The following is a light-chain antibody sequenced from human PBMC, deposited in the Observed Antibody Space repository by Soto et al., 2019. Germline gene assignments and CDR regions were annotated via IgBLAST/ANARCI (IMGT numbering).Light chain of an antibody. CDR2: GAS. CDR3: HQYGSSPFLT. CDR1: QSVSSSF. J-gene: IGKJ2*01. Sequence: EIVLTQSPGTLSLSPGERATLSCRASQSVSSSFFAWYQQKPGQAPRLLIYGASSRATGIPDRFSGSGSGTDFTLTISRLEPEDFAVYYCHQYGSSPFLTFGEGTKLEIK. V-gene: IGKV3-20*01.